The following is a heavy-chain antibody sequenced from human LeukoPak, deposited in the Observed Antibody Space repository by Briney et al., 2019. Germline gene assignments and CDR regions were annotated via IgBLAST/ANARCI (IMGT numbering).Heavy chain of an antibody. J-gene: IGHJ4*02. V-gene: IGHV3-7*01. D-gene: IGHD2-15*01. CDR3: ARFSGRN. CDR2: IKQDGSAK. CDR1: GFTVSSNY. Sequence: PGGSMRLSCAASGFTVSSNYMSWVRQAPGKGLEWVANIKQDGSAKYYVDPVKGRFTISRDNAKNSLYLQMGSLRAEDTAVYYCARFSGRNWGQGTLVTVSS.